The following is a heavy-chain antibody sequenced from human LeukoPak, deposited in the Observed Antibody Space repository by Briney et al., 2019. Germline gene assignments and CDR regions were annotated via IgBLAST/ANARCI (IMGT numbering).Heavy chain of an antibody. V-gene: IGHV3-23*01. J-gene: IGHJ4*02. CDR2: ISERGGST. CDR3: AKRGVVIRGVIIIGLHKEAYYFDC. Sequence: PGGSLRLSCVVFGITLSNYGMSWVRQAPGKGLEWVSGISERGGSTNYADSVKGRFIISRGNSKNTMYLQMNSVRAEDTAVYFCAKRGVVIRGVIIIGLHKEAYYFDCWGQGILVTVSS. CDR1: GITLSNYG. D-gene: IGHD3-10*01.